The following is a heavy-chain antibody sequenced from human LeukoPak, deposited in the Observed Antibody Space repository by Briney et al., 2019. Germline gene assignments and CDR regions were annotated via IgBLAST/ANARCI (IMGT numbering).Heavy chain of an antibody. CDR3: AKRDDFWSGYFDY. D-gene: IGHD3-3*01. CDR1: GFTFSSYA. Sequence: AGGSLRLSCAASGFTFSSYAMSWVRQAPGKGLEWVSAISGSGSSTNYADSVKGRFTISRDNSKNTLYLQMNSLRAEDTAVYYCAKRDDFWSGYFDYWGQGILVTVSS. J-gene: IGHJ4*02. V-gene: IGHV3-23*01. CDR2: ISGSGSST.